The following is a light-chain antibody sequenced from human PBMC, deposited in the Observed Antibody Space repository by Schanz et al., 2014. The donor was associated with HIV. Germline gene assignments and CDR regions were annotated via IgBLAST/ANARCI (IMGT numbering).Light chain of an antibody. CDR3: SSYAGSNKFGV. J-gene: IGLJ2*01. V-gene: IGLV2-8*01. CDR2: EVS. CDR1: SSDVGGYKY. Sequence: QSALTQPPSASGSPGQSVTISCTGTSSDVGGYKYVSWYQQHPGKAPKLLIYEVSKRPLGVPDRFSGSKSGNTASLTVSGLQAEDEADYYCSSYAGSNKFGVFGGGTKLTVL.